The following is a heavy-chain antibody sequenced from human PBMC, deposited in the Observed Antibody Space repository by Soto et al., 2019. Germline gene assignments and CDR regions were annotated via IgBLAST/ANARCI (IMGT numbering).Heavy chain of an antibody. V-gene: IGHV3-11*06. CDR2: ISGSSGYT. J-gene: IGHJ6*02. Sequence: QVQLVESGGGLVKPGGALRLSCAASGFTFSDSYMMWISQAPRKGVQWVAYISGSSGYTGYADSVKGRFTISRDNSTNALYLQMNSLRAEDTAVYYCASDRGGYGPPDVWGQGTTVTVSS. D-gene: IGHD3-10*01. CDR1: GFTFSDSY. CDR3: ASDRGGYGPPDV.